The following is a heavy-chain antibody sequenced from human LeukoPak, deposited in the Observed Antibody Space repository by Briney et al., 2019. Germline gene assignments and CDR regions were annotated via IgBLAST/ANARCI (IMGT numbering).Heavy chain of an antibody. CDR3: ASQGSSGYYYDAFDI. CDR2: IYYSGST. CDR1: GYSISSGYY. Sequence: SETLSLTCTVSGYSISSGYYWGWIRQPPGKGLEWIGYIYYSGSTNYNPSLKSRVTISVDTSKNQFSLKLSSVTAADTAVYYCASQGSSGYYYDAFDIWGQGTMVTVSS. V-gene: IGHV4-38-2*02. D-gene: IGHD3-22*01. J-gene: IGHJ3*02.